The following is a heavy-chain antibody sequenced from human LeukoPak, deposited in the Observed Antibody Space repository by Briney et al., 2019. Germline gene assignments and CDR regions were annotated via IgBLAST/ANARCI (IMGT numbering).Heavy chain of an antibody. J-gene: IGHJ3*02. Sequence: GGSVRLSCAPSGFIFSIYGMQWACQAPGRGLEWVAFMRYDGSNKYYADSVRGRFTISRDKSKNPLYLQMNSLRAEDTAVYYCAKGGITGTRAVAAFDIWGQGTMVTVSS. CDR1: GFIFSIYG. CDR2: MRYDGSNK. D-gene: IGHD1-7*01. V-gene: IGHV3-30*02. CDR3: AKGGITGTRAVAAFDI.